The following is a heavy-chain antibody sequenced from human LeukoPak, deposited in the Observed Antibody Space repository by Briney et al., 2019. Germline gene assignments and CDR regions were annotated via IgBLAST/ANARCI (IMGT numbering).Heavy chain of an antibody. CDR3: AKDPGPSASGSYDY. D-gene: IGHD3-10*01. CDR1: GFTFSSYS. CDR2: ISSSSSTI. J-gene: IGHJ4*02. V-gene: IGHV3-48*04. Sequence: GGSLRLSCAASGFTFSSYSMNWVRQAPGKGLEWVSYISSSSSTIYYADSVKGRFTISRDNAKNSLYLQMNSLRTEDTAVYYCAKDPGPSASGSYDYWGQGTLVTVSS.